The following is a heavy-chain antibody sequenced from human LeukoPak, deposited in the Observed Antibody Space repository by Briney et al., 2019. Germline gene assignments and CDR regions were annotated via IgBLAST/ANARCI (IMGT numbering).Heavy chain of an antibody. J-gene: IGHJ3*02. V-gene: IGHV4-61*02. D-gene: IGHD3-22*01. CDR1: GYSISSGSYY. Sequence: SETLSLTCTVSGYSISSGSYYWSWIRQPAGKGLEWIGRIYTSGSTNYNPSLKSRVTISVDTSKNQFSLKLSSVTAADTAVYFCARGPYSYDSSGAFDIWGQGTMVTVSS. CDR3: ARGPYSYDSSGAFDI. CDR2: IYTSGST.